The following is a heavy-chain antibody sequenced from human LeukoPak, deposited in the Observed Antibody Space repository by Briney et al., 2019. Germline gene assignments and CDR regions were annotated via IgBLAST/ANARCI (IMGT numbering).Heavy chain of an antibody. J-gene: IGHJ4*02. D-gene: IGHD3-9*01. Sequence: PGGSLRLSCAASGFTFSNYAMSWVRQAPGKGLEWVSATSGSGGDTYYADSVKGRFTTSRDNSKNTLYLHMNSLRAEDTAVYYRAKRYNTLTSYYSHCDYWGQGTLVTVSS. CDR2: TSGSGGDT. CDR3: AKRYNTLTSYYSHCDY. V-gene: IGHV3-23*01. CDR1: GFTFSNYA.